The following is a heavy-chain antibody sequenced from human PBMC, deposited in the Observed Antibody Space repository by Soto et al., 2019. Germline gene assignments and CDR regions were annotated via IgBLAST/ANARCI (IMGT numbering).Heavy chain of an antibody. Sequence: GGSLRLSCAASGFTFSSYSMNWVRQAPGKGLEWVSYISSSSSTIYYADSVKGRFTISRDNAKNSLYLQMNSLRAEDTAVYYCARDGITPEHAFDIWGQGTMVTVSS. CDR2: ISSSSSTI. V-gene: IGHV3-48*01. CDR1: GFTFSSYS. CDR3: ARDGITPEHAFDI. J-gene: IGHJ3*02.